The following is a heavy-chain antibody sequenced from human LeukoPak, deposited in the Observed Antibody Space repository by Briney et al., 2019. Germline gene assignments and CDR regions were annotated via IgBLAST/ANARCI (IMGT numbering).Heavy chain of an antibody. V-gene: IGHV1-2*02. CDR3: ARGPHSAGFDP. CDR2: INPNSGGT. Sequence: ASVKVSCKASGYTFTGYYMHWVRQAPGQGLEWMGWINPNSGGTNYAQKLQGRVTMTTDTSTSTAYMEPRSLRSDDTAVYYCARGPHSAGFDPWGQGTLVTVSS. D-gene: IGHD2-21*01. J-gene: IGHJ5*02. CDR1: GYTFTGYY.